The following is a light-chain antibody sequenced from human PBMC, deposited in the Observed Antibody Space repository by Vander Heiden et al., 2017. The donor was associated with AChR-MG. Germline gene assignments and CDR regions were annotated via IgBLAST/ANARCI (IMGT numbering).Light chain of an antibody. CDR1: SWDVGGYNY. CDR2: EAS. CDR3: SSYTTRGFVL. J-gene: IGLJ2*01. V-gene: IGLV2-14*01. Sequence: QSALTQPASVFGSPGQSITISCTGTSWDVGGYNYDSGYQQHPGKAPKLMIDEASHRPSGGSYRFSGYNSGNTASLTISGLQAEDEANYYCSSYTTRGFVLFGGGTKLTVL.